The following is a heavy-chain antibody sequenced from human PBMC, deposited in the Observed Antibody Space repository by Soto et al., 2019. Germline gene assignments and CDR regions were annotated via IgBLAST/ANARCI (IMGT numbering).Heavy chain of an antibody. D-gene: IGHD5-12*01. CDR2: INPNGGVT. V-gene: IGHV1-2*04. J-gene: IGHJ6*03. CDR1: GDSFNDYY. CDR3: ERESCGATATLDYSYFYMDV. Sequence: QVQLVQSGAEVRKPGASVTVSCRSSGDSFNDYYIHWVRQAPGQGFEWMGWINPNGGVTKYAQKFRGWVSMTRYKSIRTVYMQLSRLRSDDTAVYYCERESCGATATLDYSYFYMDVWCTGTTVTVSS.